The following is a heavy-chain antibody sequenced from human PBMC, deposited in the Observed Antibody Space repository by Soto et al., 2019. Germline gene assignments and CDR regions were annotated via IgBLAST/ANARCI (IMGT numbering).Heavy chain of an antibody. CDR1: GGSISTFY. CDR3: ARDGGYTGYE. V-gene: IGHV4-4*07. D-gene: IGHD5-12*01. CDR2: VYITGST. J-gene: IGHJ4*02. Sequence: SETLSLTCSVSGGSISTFYWNWIRQSAEKGLEWIGRVYITGSTNYHPSLKSRVTMSVDTSKNQFSLKMSSVTAADTAVYYCARDGGYTGYEWGQGILVTVSS.